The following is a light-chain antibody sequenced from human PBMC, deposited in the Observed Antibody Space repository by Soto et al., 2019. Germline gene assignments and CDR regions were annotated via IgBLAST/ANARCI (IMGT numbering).Light chain of an antibody. J-gene: IGLJ1*01. Sequence: QSALTQPASVSGSPGQSITISCTGTSSDVGGYNYVSWYQQHPGKAPKLMIYEVSNRPSGVSNRFSGSKSGNTASLTISGLQAEDEADYYCCSYTSSSIDDVFGTGTKVTVL. CDR1: SSDVGGYNY. CDR3: CSYTSSSIDDV. CDR2: EVS. V-gene: IGLV2-14*01.